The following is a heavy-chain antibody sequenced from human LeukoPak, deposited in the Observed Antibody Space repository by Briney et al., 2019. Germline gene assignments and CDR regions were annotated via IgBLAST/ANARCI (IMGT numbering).Heavy chain of an antibody. D-gene: IGHD6-19*01. Sequence: GGSLRLSCAASGFPFSSYAMSWFRQTPGKGLEWVSSIIASGGTTYYADPVKGRFTISRDNSKNTVYLQMNTLRAEDTAVYYCARQWLINGWGQGILVTVSS. CDR3: ARQWLING. J-gene: IGHJ4*02. CDR1: GFPFSSYA. CDR2: IIASGGTT. V-gene: IGHV3-23*01.